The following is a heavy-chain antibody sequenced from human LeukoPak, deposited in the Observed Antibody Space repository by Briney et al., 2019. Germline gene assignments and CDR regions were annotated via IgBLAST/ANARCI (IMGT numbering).Heavy chain of an antibody. D-gene: IGHD3-16*01. CDR3: ARWIWGNFDY. CDR2: IYYSGST. V-gene: IGHV4-59*13. CDR1: GGSISSFY. Sequence: SQTLSLTCTVSGGSISSFYWSGIRQPRGKGREWSGYIYYSGSTNYNPPLKSRVTISVDKSKNQFSLKLSSVTAADTAVYSCARWIWGNFDYWGQGTLVTVSS. J-gene: IGHJ4*02.